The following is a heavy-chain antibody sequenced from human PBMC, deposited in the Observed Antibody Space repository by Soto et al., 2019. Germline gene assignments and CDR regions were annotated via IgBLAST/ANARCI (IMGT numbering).Heavy chain of an antibody. CDR3: YGDSMGNFDY. Sequence: QVQLVQSGAEVKKPGSSVKVSCKASGGTFSSYAISWVRQAPGQGLEWRGGIIPIFGTANYAHKFQDRVTITADKYTSTAYMELSSLRSEDTAVYYCYGDSMGNFDYWGQGTLVTVSS. D-gene: IGHD4-17*01. V-gene: IGHV1-69*06. CDR2: IIPIFGTA. J-gene: IGHJ4*02. CDR1: GGTFSSYA.